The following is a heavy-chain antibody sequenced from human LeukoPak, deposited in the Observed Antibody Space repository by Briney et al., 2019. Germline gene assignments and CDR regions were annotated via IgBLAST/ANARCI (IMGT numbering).Heavy chain of an antibody. V-gene: IGHV4-39*01. CDR3: ARVDIVTVPSANFDC. CDR1: GGSISTNSYY. D-gene: IGHD2-15*01. J-gene: IGHJ4*02. CDR2: IFYSGNT. Sequence: SETLSLTCFVSGGSISTNSYYWGWVRQPPGKGLEWIGSIFYSGNTYYNPSLRSRVSISVDTSKNQFSLKLFSVTAVDTAVYYCARVDIVTVPSANFDCWGQGTLVTVSS.